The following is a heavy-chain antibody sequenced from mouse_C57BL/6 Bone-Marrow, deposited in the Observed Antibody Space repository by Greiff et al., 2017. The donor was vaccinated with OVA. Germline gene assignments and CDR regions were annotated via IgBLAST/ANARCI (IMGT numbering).Heavy chain of an antibody. J-gene: IGHJ2*01. CDR1: GYSFTGYY. Sequence: EVQLVESGPELVKPGASVKISCKASGYSFTGYYMNWVKQSPEKSLEWIGEINPSTGGTTYNQKFKAKATLTVDKSSSTAYMQLKSLTSEDSAVYYCARCGRLPYFDYWGQGTTLTVSS. V-gene: IGHV1-42*01. CDR3: ARCGRLPYFDY. CDR2: INPSTGGT. D-gene: IGHD3-2*02.